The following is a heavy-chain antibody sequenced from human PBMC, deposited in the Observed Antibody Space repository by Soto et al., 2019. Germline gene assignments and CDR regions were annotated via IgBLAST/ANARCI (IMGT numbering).Heavy chain of an antibody. CDR3: ARDLGELYYHHGMDL. J-gene: IGHJ6*02. CDR1: GYTFTSYY. D-gene: IGHD1-7*01. CDR2: INPSCGST. V-gene: IGHV1-46*01. Sequence: GASVKVSCKASGYTFTSYYIHWVRQAPGQGLEGMGIINPSCGSTSYAQKFQGRVTMTRDTSTSTVYMELSSLRSEDTAVYYCARDLGELYYHHGMDLWGQVTMVTV.